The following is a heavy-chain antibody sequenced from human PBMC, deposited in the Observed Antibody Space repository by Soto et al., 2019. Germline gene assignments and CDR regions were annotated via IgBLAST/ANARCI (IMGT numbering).Heavy chain of an antibody. J-gene: IGHJ6*02. CDR2: IYYSGST. CDR3: ARGTTLGGLNHYYYYGMDV. D-gene: IGHD1-1*01. CDR1: GGSINSGDYY. Sequence: LPETLSLTCTVSGGSINSGDYYWSWIRQPPGKGLEWIGYIYYSGSTYYNPSLKSRVTISVDTSKNQFSLKLSSVTAADTAVYYCARGTTLGGLNHYYYYGMDVWGQGTTVTVSS. V-gene: IGHV4-30-4*01.